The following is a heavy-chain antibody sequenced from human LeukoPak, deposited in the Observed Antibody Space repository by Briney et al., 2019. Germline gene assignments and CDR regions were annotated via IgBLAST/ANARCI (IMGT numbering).Heavy chain of an antibody. CDR3: AKSSSTSVY. V-gene: IGHV3-30-3*02. Sequence: GGSLRLSCAASGFTFSSYAMHWVRQAPGKGLEWVAVISYDGSNKYYADSVKGRFTISRDNSKNTLYLQMNSLRAEDTAVYYCAKSSSTSVYWGQGTLVTVSS. J-gene: IGHJ4*02. CDR1: GFTFSSYA. D-gene: IGHD2-2*01. CDR2: ISYDGSNK.